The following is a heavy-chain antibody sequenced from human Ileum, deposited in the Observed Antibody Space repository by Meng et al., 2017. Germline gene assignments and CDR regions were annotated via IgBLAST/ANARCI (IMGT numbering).Heavy chain of an antibody. V-gene: IGHV4-31*03. J-gene: IGHJ4*02. CDR1: GGSISSGGYY. D-gene: IGHD2-8*01. Sequence: QVQLQESGPGLVKPSQTLSLTCTVSGGSISSGGYYWSWIRQHPGKGLEWIGYIYDSGSTYYNPSLKSRIAISGDTSKNQFSLNLSSVTAADTAVYYCARGCTAYFDYWGQGTLVTVSS. CDR2: IYDSGST. CDR3: ARGCTAYFDY.